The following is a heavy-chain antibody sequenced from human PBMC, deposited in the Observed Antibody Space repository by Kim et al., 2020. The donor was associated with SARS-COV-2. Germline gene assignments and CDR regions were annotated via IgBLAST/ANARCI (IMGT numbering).Heavy chain of an antibody. CDR1: GFTISSLW. V-gene: IGHV3-74*01. CDR3: ASDRGAAVDI. CDR2: IKDDGSTT. J-gene: IGHJ3*02. Sequence: GGSLRLSCAASGFTISSLWMHWVRQAPGKGLVWVARIKDDGSTTNYAASVKGRFTVSRDNAKNTLYLHMNSLRAEDPAVYYCASDRGAAVDIWGQGKMVSV.